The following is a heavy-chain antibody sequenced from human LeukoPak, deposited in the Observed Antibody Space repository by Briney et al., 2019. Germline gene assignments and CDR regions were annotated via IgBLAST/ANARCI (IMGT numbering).Heavy chain of an antibody. CDR2: FDPEDGET. Sequence: ASVKVSCKISGYTLTELSMHWVRQAPGKGLEWMGGFDPEDGETIYAQKFQGGGTMTGDTSIDTVYMELSSLRSEDTAVYYCASGIVVLIGSDDVFDIWGQGTMVTVSS. CDR1: GYTLTELS. J-gene: IGHJ3*02. V-gene: IGHV1-24*01. CDR3: ASGIVVLIGSDDVFDI. D-gene: IGHD3-22*01.